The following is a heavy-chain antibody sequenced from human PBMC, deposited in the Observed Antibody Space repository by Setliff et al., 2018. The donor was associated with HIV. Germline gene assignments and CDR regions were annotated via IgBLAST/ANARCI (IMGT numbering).Heavy chain of an antibody. CDR1: GFTFSTYW. D-gene: IGHD3-10*01. CDR3: ARAVGPGAIHF. Sequence: PGGSLRLSCAASGFTFSTYWMSWVRQAPGKGLEWVANIKQDGSSATYADSVQGRFTISSDNAKNTLYLQMNSLRAEDTAVYYCARAVGPGAIHFWGQGTLVTVSS. CDR2: IKQDGSSA. J-gene: IGHJ4*02. V-gene: IGHV3-7*04.